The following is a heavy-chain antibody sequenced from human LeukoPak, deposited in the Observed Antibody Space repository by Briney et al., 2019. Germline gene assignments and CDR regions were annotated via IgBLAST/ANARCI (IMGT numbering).Heavy chain of an antibody. J-gene: IGHJ5*02. CDR1: GFNVSSNY. CDR3: AREWGTSGYYTAGWFDP. V-gene: IGHV3-53*01. Sequence: PGGSLRLSCAASGFNVSSNYMSWVRQTPGKGLEWVSVIYSGGSTYYADSVKGRFTISRDNSKNTLYLQMNGLKAEDTAVYYCAREWGTSGYYTAGWFDPWGQGTLVTVSS. CDR2: IYSGGST. D-gene: IGHD3-3*01.